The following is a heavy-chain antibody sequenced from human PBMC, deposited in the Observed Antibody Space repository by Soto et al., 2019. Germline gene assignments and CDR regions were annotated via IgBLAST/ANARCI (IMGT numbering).Heavy chain of an antibody. J-gene: IGHJ6*02. D-gene: IGHD3-3*01. CDR3: AKGWSDFWSGYYPQDGMDV. Sequence: GGSLRLSCAASGFTFSSYGMHWVRQAPGKGLEWVAVISYDGSNKYYADSVKGRFTISRDNSKNTLYLQMNSLRAEDTAVYYCAKGWSDFWSGYYPQDGMDVWGQGTTVTVSS. CDR1: GFTFSSYG. V-gene: IGHV3-30*18. CDR2: ISYDGSNK.